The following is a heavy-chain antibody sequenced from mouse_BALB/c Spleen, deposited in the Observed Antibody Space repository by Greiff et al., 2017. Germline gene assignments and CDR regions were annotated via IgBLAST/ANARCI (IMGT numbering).Heavy chain of an antibody. Sequence: EVQLVESGGDLVKPGGSLKLSCAASGFTFSSYGMSWVRQTPDKRLEWVATISSGGSYTYYPDSVKGRFTISRDNAKNTLYLQMSSLKSEDTAMYYCARQDYGNSAWFAYWGQGTLVTVSA. J-gene: IGHJ3*01. CDR1: GFTFSSYG. D-gene: IGHD2-1*01. CDR2: ISSGGSYT. V-gene: IGHV5-6*01. CDR3: ARQDYGNSAWFAY.